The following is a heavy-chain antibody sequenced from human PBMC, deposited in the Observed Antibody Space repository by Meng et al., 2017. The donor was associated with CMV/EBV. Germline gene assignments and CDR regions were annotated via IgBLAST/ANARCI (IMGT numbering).Heavy chain of an antibody. CDR3: TTGGSSSYYYYGMDV. CDR1: GFTFSNAW. CDR2: IKSKTDGGTT. J-gene: IGHJ6*02. D-gene: IGHD6-6*01. V-gene: IGHV3-15*01. Sequence: LSLTCAASGFTFSNAWMSWVRQAPGKGLEWVGRIKSKTDGGTTDYAAPVKGRFTISRDDSKNTLYLQMNGLKTEDTAVYYCTTGGSSSYYYYGMDVWGQGTTVTVSS.